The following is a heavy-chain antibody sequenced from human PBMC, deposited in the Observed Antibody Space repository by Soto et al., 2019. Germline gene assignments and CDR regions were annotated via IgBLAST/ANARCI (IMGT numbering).Heavy chain of an antibody. CDR1: GFTLGDYA. J-gene: IGHJ6*02. V-gene: IGHV3-49*04. CDR3: TRVKGITIFGVAPGGMDV. CDR2: IRSKAYGGTT. Sequence: PGGSLRLSCTASGFTLGDYAMSWVRQAPGKGLEWVGFIRSKAYGGTTEYAASVKGRFTISRDDSKSIAYLQMNSLKTEDTAVYYCTRVKGITIFGVAPGGMDVWGQGTTVTVSS. D-gene: IGHD3-3*01.